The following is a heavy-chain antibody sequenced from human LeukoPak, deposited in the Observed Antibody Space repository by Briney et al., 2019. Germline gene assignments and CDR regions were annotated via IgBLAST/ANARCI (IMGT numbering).Heavy chain of an antibody. J-gene: IGHJ6*03. Sequence: ASVKVSCKASGYTFTGYYMHWVRQVPGQGLEWMGWINPNSGGTNYAQKFQGRVTMTRDTSISTAYMELSRLRSDDTAVYYCAREGRERDLAAYCGGDCSYYYYMDVWGKGTTVTISS. CDR2: INPNSGGT. CDR3: AREGRERDLAAYCGGDCSYYYYMDV. D-gene: IGHD2-21*02. CDR1: GYTFTGYY. V-gene: IGHV1-2*02.